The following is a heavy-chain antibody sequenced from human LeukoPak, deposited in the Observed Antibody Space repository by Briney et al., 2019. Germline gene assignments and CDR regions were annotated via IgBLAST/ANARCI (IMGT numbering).Heavy chain of an antibody. J-gene: IGHJ4*01. CDR1: GGSISSSTYF. CDR2: MSYSGHT. CDR3: ARDRDVDDFDS. D-gene: IGHD2-15*01. Sequence: SETLSLTCTVSGGSISSSTYFWGWIRQAPGKGLEWIVSMSYSGHTYYNPSLKSRVTTSIDTSKNQLSLNLKSVTAADTAVYYCARDRDVDDFDSWGHGTLVTVSS. V-gene: IGHV4-39*07.